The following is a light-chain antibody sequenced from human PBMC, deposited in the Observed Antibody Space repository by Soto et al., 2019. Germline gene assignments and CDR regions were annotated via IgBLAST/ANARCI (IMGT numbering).Light chain of an antibody. Sequence: DIQMPRAPSTLSASVGARVTITCRASQSISSWLAWYQQKPGKAPKLLIYKASSLETGVPSRFSGSGSGTDFTFTISSLQPEDIATYYCQQYDNLPLTVGGGTKVDIK. CDR3: QQYDNLPLT. J-gene: IGKJ4*01. CDR2: KAS. V-gene: IGKV1-5*03. CDR1: QSISSW.